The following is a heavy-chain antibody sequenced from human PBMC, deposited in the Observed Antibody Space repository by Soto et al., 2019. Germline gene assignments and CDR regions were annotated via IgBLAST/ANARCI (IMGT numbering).Heavy chain of an antibody. CDR3: ASRTSSSWFNWFDP. CDR2: IYYSGST. D-gene: IGHD6-13*01. J-gene: IGHJ5*02. Sequence: SETLSLTCTVSGGSVSSGSYYWSWLRQPPGKGLEWIGYIYYSGSTNYNPSLKSRVTISVDTSKNQFSLKLSSVTAADTAVYYCASRTSSSWFNWFDPWGQGTLVTVS. CDR1: GGSVSSGSYY. V-gene: IGHV4-61*01.